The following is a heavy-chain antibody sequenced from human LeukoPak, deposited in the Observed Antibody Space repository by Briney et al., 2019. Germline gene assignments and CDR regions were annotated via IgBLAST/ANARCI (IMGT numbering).Heavy chain of an antibody. D-gene: IGHD1-7*01. CDR3: TRGAKWNYYGAFDI. J-gene: IGHJ3*02. CDR1: GXTFISYC. V-gene: IGHV3-7*05. CDR2: IKKDESEK. Sequence: GGSLRLPCAASGXTFISYCMSWVRQAPGPGLEWVATIKKDESEKYYADSVKGRFTISRDNAKNSLYLQMNGLRAEDTAVYYCTRGAKWNYYGAFDIWGQGTMVTVYS.